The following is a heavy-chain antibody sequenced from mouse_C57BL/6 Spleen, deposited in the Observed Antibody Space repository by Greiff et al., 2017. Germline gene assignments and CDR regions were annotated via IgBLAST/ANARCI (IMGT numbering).Heavy chain of an antibody. D-gene: IGHD1-1*01. CDR1: GYTFTSYW. J-gene: IGHJ2*01. CDR3: AKQGGSSYGNYFDY. V-gene: IGHV1-69*01. Sequence: VQLQQPGAELVMPGASVKLSCKASGYTFTSYWMHWVKQRPGQGLEWIGEIDPSDSYTNYNQKFKGKSTLTVDKSSSTAYMQLSSLTSEDSAVYYCAKQGGSSYGNYFDYWGQGTTLTVSS. CDR2: IDPSDSYT.